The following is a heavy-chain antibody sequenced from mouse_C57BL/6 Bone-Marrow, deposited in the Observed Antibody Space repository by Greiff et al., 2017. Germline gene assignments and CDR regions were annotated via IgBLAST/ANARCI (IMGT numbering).Heavy chain of an antibody. D-gene: IGHD1-1*02. CDR2: IDPSDSYT. J-gene: IGHJ4*01. CDR3: ARDYGGAMDY. Sequence: QVQLQQSGAELVKPGASVKLSCKASGYTFTSYWMQWVKQRPGQGLEWIGEIDPSDSYTNYNQKFKGKATLTVDTSSSTAYMQLSSLTSEDSAVYYSARDYGGAMDYWGQGTSVTVSS. V-gene: IGHV1-50*01. CDR1: GYTFTSYW.